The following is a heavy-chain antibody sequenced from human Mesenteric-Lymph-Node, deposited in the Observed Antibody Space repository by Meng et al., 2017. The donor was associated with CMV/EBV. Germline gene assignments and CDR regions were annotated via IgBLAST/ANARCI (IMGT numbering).Heavy chain of an antibody. CDR1: GFPFSTYW. J-gene: IGHJ4*02. V-gene: IGHV3-7*02. Sequence: SGFPFSTYWMNWVRQAPGKGLEWVANIKEDGSEQNYVDSVKGRFTIFSDNAKNSLYLQMNSLRAEDMAVYYCASGPYCSTTGCYADWGQGTLVTVSS. CDR3: ASGPYCSTTGCYAD. D-gene: IGHD2-2*01. CDR2: IKEDGSEQ.